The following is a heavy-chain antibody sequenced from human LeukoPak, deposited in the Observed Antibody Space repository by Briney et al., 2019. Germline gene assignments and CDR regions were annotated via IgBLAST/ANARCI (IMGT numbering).Heavy chain of an antibody. CDR2: INPNSGGT. D-gene: IGHD1-14*01. V-gene: IGHV1-2*02. Sequence: ASVKVSCKASGYTFTGYYMHWVRQAPGQGLEWMGWINPNSGGTNYAQKFQGRVTMTRDTSISTAYMELSRLRSDDTAVYYCAREGRRRRGGGPLDPEFWGQGTLVTASS. J-gene: IGHJ4*02. CDR3: AREGRRRRGGGPLDPEF. CDR1: GYTFTGYY.